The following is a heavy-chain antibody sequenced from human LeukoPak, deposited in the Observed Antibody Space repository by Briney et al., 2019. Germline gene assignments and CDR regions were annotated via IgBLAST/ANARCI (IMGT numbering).Heavy chain of an antibody. V-gene: IGHV3-30*04. CDR3: AKDLVDTAMEDQNYYYYGMDV. Sequence: GGSLRLSCAASGFTFSSYAMHWVRQAPGKGLEWVAVISYDGSNKYYADSVKGRFTISRDNSKNTLYLQMNSLRAEDTAVYYCAKDLVDTAMEDQNYYYYGMDVWGQGTTVTVSS. CDR1: GFTFSSYA. D-gene: IGHD5-18*01. CDR2: ISYDGSNK. J-gene: IGHJ6*02.